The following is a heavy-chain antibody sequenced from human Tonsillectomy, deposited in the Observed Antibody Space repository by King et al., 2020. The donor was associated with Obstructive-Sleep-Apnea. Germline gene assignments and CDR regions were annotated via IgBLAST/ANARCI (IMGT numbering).Heavy chain of an antibody. Sequence: LQLQESGPGLVKPSETLSLTCSVSGGSISSSNYYWGWIRQPPGKGLEWIGSIYYSGNTYYNPSLKSRVTISVDTSKNQFSLKLSSVTAPDTAIYYCARVWFGELVVDRWGQGTLVTVSS. D-gene: IGHD3-10*01. CDR2: IYYSGNT. V-gene: IGHV4-39*07. CDR3: ARVWFGELVVDR. CDR1: GGSISSSNYY. J-gene: IGHJ5*02.